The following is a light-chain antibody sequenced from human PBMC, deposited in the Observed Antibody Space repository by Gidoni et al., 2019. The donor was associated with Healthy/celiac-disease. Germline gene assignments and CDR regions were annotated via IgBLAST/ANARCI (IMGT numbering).Light chain of an antibody. CDR3: QQSYSTPRT. J-gene: IGKJ2*02. V-gene: IGKV1-39*01. Sequence: DIQMTQSPSSLSASVGDRVTITCRASQSISSYLNWYQRKPGQAPKFLIYAASSLQSGVPSRFSGSGSGTDLTLTISSLQPEDFATYYCQQSYSTPRTFGQXTKLEIK. CDR2: AAS. CDR1: QSISSY.